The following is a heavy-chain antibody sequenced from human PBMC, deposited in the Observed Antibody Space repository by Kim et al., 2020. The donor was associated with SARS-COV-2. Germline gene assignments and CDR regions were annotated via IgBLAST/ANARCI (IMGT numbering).Heavy chain of an antibody. Sequence: GRVTITADESTSTAYMELSSLRSEDTAVYYCARLLDYYDSSGLDHAFDIWGQGTMVTVSS. CDR3: ARLLDYYDSSGLDHAFDI. V-gene: IGHV1-69*01. D-gene: IGHD3-22*01. J-gene: IGHJ3*02.